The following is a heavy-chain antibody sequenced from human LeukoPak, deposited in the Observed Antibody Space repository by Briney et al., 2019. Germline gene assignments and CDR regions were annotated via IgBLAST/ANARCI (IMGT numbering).Heavy chain of an antibody. Sequence: GGSLRLSCAASGFTLSTYWMNWVRQAPGKGLEWVAVISYDGSNKYYADSVKGRFTISRDNSKNTLYLQMNSLRAEDTAVYYRARGYTVTTDYDYWGQGTLVTVSS. J-gene: IGHJ4*02. CDR1: GFTLSTYW. D-gene: IGHD4-17*01. V-gene: IGHV3-30-3*01. CDR3: ARGYTVTTDYDY. CDR2: ISYDGSNK.